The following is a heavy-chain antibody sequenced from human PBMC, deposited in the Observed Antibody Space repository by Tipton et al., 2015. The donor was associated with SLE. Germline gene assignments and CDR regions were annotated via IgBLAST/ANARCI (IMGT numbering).Heavy chain of an antibody. Sequence: TLSLTCTVSGYSISSGYYWGWIRQPPGKGLEWIGSFSHSGSTYYNAPLKSRVTISVDTSKNQFSLKLSSVTAADTAVYYCARDPPSAYYYGMDVWGQGTTVTVSS. CDR2: FSHSGST. CDR1: GYSISSGYY. V-gene: IGHV4-38-2*02. CDR3: ARDPPSAYYYGMDV. J-gene: IGHJ6*02.